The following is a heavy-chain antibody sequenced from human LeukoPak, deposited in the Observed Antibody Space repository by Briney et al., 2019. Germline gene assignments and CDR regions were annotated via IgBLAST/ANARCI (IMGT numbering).Heavy chain of an antibody. CDR2: ISSSSSYI. D-gene: IGHD3-3*01. CDR1: GFTFSNYS. CDR3: ARSARLMKGVVEVTALDD. J-gene: IGHJ4*02. Sequence: PGGSLRLSCAASGFTFSNYSMNWVRQAPGKGLEWVSSISSSSSYIYYADSVKGRFTIARDNAKNSVYLEMNSLRADDTAVYYCARSARLMKGVVEVTALDDWGQGTLVTVSS. V-gene: IGHV3-21*01.